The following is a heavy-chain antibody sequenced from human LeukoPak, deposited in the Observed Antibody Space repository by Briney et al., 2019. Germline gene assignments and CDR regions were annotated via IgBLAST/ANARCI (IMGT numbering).Heavy chain of an antibody. CDR1: GYTFTGYY. CDR2: INPNSGGT. V-gene: IGHV1-2*02. J-gene: IGHJ4*02. Sequence: GASVKVSCKASGYTFTGYYMHWARQAPGQGLEWMGWINPNSGGTNYAQKFQGRVTMTRDTSISTAYMELSRLRSDDTAVYYCARGPFYCSSTSCFPYFDYWGQGTLVTVSS. D-gene: IGHD2-2*01. CDR3: ARGPFYCSSTSCFPYFDY.